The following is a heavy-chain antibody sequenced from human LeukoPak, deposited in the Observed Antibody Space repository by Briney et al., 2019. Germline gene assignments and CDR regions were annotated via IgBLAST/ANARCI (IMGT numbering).Heavy chain of an antibody. CDR1: GFTFSTYS. Sequence: PGGSLRLSCAASGFTFSTYSMNWLRLAPGKGLGWVSSISPDSNYKYYVDSVKGRFTISRDNAKSSLHLQMNRVRAEDTAVYYCVRGGYRGFDYEYWGQGTLVTVSS. CDR3: VRGGYRGFDYEY. V-gene: IGHV3-21*01. J-gene: IGHJ4*02. CDR2: ISPDSNYK. D-gene: IGHD5-12*01.